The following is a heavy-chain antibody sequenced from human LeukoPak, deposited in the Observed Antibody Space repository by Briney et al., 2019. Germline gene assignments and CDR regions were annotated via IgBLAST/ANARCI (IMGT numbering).Heavy chain of an antibody. V-gene: IGHV1-69*04. D-gene: IGHD2-8*01. CDR3: ARDSAARLVYAIGNAFDI. CDR1: GGTFSSYT. CDR2: IIPILGIA. J-gene: IGHJ3*02. Sequence: SVKVSCKASGGTFSSYTISWVRQAPGQGLEWMGRIIPILGIANYAQKFQGRVTITADKSTSTAYMELSSLRSEDTAVYYCARDSAARLVYAIGNAFDIWGQGTMVTVSS.